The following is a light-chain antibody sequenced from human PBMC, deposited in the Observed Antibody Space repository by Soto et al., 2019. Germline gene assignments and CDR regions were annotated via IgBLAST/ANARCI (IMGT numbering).Light chain of an antibody. J-gene: IGLJ1*01. CDR1: SSDVGSYNL. CDR3: CSYAGRGV. V-gene: IGLV2-23*02. CDR2: EVS. Sequence: QSVLTQPASVSGSPGQSITISCTGTSSDVGSYNLVSWYQQHPGKALKLMIYEVSKRPSGVSNRFSGSKSGNTASLTISGLQAEDEADYYCCSYAGRGVFGTGTKVTVL.